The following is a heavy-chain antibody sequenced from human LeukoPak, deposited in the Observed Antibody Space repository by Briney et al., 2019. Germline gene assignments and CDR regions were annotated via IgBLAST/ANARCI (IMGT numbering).Heavy chain of an antibody. CDR1: GFTFSSYG. D-gene: IGHD3-22*01. Sequence: GGSLRLSCAASGFTFSSYGMPWVRQAPGKGLEWVAVIWYDGSNKYYADSVKGRFTISRDNSKSTLYLQMNSLRAEDTAVYYCARDTYYYDSSGAFDIWGQGTMVTVSS. V-gene: IGHV3-33*01. CDR3: ARDTYYYDSSGAFDI. J-gene: IGHJ3*02. CDR2: IWYDGSNK.